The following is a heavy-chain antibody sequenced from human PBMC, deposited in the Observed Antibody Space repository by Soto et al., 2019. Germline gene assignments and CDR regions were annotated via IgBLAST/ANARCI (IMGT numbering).Heavy chain of an antibody. CDR2: ISSSGGST. V-gene: IGHV3-23*01. J-gene: IGHJ4*02. CDR1: GFTFSSYT. Sequence: EVQLLESGGGLVQPGGSLRLSCAASGFTFSSYTMSWVRQGPGKGLEWVSGISSSGGSTVYADSVKGRFTISRDNFKNTLYLQMKSQRAEDTAVYYCAKGWGDYWGQGTPVPVSS. CDR3: AKGWGDY. D-gene: IGHD7-27*01.